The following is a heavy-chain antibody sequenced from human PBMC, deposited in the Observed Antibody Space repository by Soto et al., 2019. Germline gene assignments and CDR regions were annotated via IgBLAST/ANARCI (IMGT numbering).Heavy chain of an antibody. V-gene: IGHV1-69*09. J-gene: IGHJ4*02. CDR2: INPILDST. Sequence: QEQVVQSGPAMKEPGSSVKVSCRASGIMSSGYGFSWVRQAPGQGLEWVGRINPILDSTHYAQNLQGRVSITVDKSMDTAYLEVTSLRLEDTAIYFCATMKRARLDSWGRGTVVTVSS. D-gene: IGHD6-25*01. CDR1: GIMSSGYG. CDR3: ATMKRARLDS.